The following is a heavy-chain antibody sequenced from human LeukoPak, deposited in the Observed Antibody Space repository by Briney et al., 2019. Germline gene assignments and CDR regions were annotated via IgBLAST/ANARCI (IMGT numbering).Heavy chain of an antibody. D-gene: IGHD6-13*01. CDR2: ISSSSSYI. Sequence: GGSLRLSCAASGFSFSSYSMNWVRQAPGKGLEWVSSISSSSSYIYYADSVKGRFTISRDNAKNSLYLQMNSLRAEDTAVYYCARDSLGPGAFDIWGQGTMVTVSS. CDR1: GFSFSSYS. J-gene: IGHJ3*02. CDR3: ARDSLGPGAFDI. V-gene: IGHV3-21*01.